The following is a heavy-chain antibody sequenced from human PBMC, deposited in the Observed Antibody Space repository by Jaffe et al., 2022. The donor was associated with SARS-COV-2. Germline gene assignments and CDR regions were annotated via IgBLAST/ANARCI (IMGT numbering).Heavy chain of an antibody. CDR3: ARVPSGSLHYYYDY. D-gene: IGHD1-26*01. J-gene: IGHJ4*02. CDR1: GFTFSSYT. CDR2: ISYDGSDK. Sequence: QVQLVESGGGVVQPGRSLRLSCAASGFTFSSYTMHWVRQAPGKGLEWVAVISYDGSDKYYADSVKGRFTISRDKSKNTLYLQMNSLRAEDTAVYYCARVPSGSLHYYYDYWGQGTLVTVSS. V-gene: IGHV3-30*04.